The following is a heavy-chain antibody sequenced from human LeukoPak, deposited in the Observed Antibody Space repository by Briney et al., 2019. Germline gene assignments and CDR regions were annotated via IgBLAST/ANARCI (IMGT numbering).Heavy chain of an antibody. D-gene: IGHD5-12*01. Sequence: GGSLRLSCAASGFTVTSNYMTWVRQAPGKGLEWVSVISSGGNIYYADSVKGRFTISRDNSKNTVYLQMNGLRAEDTAVYYCAREVRGYYFDYWGQGTLVTASS. CDR2: ISSGGNI. CDR1: GFTVTSNY. J-gene: IGHJ4*02. CDR3: AREVRGYYFDY. V-gene: IGHV3-53*01.